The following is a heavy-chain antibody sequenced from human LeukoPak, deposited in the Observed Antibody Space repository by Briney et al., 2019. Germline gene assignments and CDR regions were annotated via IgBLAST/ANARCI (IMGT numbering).Heavy chain of an antibody. D-gene: IGHD6-13*01. CDR2: ISAYNGNT. J-gene: IGHJ4*02. Sequence: GASVKVSCKASGYTFTSYGISWVRQAPGQGLEWMGWISAYNGNTNYAQKLQGRVTMTTDTSTSTAYMELRSLRSDDTAVYYCARDRGFPGIAAAEGYWGQGTLVTVSS. V-gene: IGHV1-18*01. CDR1: GYTFTSYG. CDR3: ARDRGFPGIAAAEGY.